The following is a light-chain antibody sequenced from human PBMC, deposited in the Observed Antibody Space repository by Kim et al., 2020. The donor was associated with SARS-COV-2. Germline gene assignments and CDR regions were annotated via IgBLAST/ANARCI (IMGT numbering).Light chain of an antibody. CDR2: HAS. J-gene: IGKJ4*01. V-gene: IGKV3-11*01. CDR1: QSLRGY. Sequence: LSPGQRAPLSCPASQSLRGYFAWYQQQPGQAPRLLLYHASNRATGIPARFSGRGSGTDFTLTISSLEPEDFAVYYCQQRTNWPLTFGGGTKVDIK. CDR3: QQRTNWPLT.